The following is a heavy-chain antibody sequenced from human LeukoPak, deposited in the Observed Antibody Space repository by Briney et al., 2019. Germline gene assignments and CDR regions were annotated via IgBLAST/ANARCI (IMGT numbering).Heavy chain of an antibody. CDR3: AKDLDIVVVTLGSDY. CDR1: GFTFSSYG. D-gene: IGHD2-21*02. CDR2: ISGSGHRT. V-gene: IGHV3-23*01. J-gene: IGHJ4*02. Sequence: GGTLRLSCAASGFTFSSYGVSWVRQAPGKGLEWVSGISGSGHRTYYADSVKGRFTISRDNSKNTLYLQMNSLRAEDTAVYYCAKDLDIVVVTLGSDYWGQGTLVTVSS.